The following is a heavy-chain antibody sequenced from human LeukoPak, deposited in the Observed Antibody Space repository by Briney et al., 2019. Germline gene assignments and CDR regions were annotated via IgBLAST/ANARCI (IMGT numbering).Heavy chain of an antibody. V-gene: IGHV3-53*01. D-gene: IGHD4-17*01. CDR1: EFNVSNNY. CDR3: ARFYGVFANLWHFDL. J-gene: IGHJ2*01. CDR2: MYGSGAT. Sequence: GGSLRLSCVASEFNVSNNYMSWVRQAPGKGLEWVSVMYGSGATYYKASMDGRFTISRYNSKNTLYLKMKSLRGDDTAVYYCARFYGVFANLWHFDLWGRGTLVTVSS.